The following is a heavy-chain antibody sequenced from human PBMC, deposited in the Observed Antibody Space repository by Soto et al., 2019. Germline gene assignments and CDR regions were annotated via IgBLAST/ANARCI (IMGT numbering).Heavy chain of an antibody. CDR2: IIPMFPTA. J-gene: IGHJ6*02. D-gene: IGHD2-21*02. Sequence: GDSVKVSCKASGGTFSNHSISWVLQAPGQGLEWVGGIIPMFPTADYAQRFQGRVTITADDSTTTVYMELSGLRSEDTAMYYCARDDATYCGGDCYRYFYYGMDVWGQGTTVTVSS. CDR3: ARDDATYCGGDCYRYFYYGMDV. CDR1: GGTFSNHS. V-gene: IGHV1-69*13.